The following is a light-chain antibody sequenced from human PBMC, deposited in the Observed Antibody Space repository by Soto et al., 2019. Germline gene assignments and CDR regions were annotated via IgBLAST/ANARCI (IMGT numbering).Light chain of an antibody. J-gene: IGKJ1*01. V-gene: IGKV3-20*01. CDR1: QSVSWN. CDR3: QQYGSSGT. Sequence: EIVMTQSPASLSVSPGERVTLSCRASQSVSWNLAWYQHKPGQVPRLLIYGASNRATGIPDRFSGSGSGTDFTLTISRLEPEDFAVYYCQQYGSSGTFGQGTKWIS. CDR2: GAS.